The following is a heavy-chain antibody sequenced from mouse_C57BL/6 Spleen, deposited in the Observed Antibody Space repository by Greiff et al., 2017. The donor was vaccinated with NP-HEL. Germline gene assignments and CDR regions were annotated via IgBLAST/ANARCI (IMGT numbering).Heavy chain of an antibody. CDR2: INPYNGGT. CDR1: GYTFTDYY. J-gene: IGHJ4*01. V-gene: IGHV1-19*01. CDR3: ASELRPNYYAMDY. Sequence: VQLQQSGPVLVKPGASVKMSCKASGYTFTDYYMNWVKQSHGKSLEWIGVINPYNGGTSYNQKFKGKATLTVDKSSSTAYMELNSLTSEDSAVYYCASELRPNYYAMDYWGQGTSVTVSS. D-gene: IGHD2-4*01.